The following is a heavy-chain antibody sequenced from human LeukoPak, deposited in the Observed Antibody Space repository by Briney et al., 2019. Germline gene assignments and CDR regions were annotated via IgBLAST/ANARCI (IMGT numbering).Heavy chain of an antibody. D-gene: IGHD4-17*01. V-gene: IGHV3-30*02. J-gene: IGHJ4*02. CDR2: IRYDGSNK. CDR1: GFTFSSYG. CDR3: AKDQANTVTHGFFGY. Sequence: PGGSLRLSCAASGFTFSSYGMHWVRQAPGKGLEWVAFIRYDGSNKYYADSVKGRFTISRDNSKNTLYLQMNSLRAEDTAVYYCAKDQANTVTHGFFGYWGQGTLVTVSS.